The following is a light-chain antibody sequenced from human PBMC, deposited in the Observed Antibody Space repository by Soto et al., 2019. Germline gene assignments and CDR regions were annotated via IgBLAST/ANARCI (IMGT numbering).Light chain of an antibody. Sequence: IHMTQSPSSLTASGGDRVPITCQASQDSDKYLSWYQQKPGKAPELLIYDASNLETGVPSRFSGSGSGTEFTFTISSLQPEDIATYYCQQYDSLPITFGQGTRLEIK. CDR1: QDSDKY. J-gene: IGKJ5*01. CDR3: QQYDSLPIT. CDR2: DAS. V-gene: IGKV1-33*01.